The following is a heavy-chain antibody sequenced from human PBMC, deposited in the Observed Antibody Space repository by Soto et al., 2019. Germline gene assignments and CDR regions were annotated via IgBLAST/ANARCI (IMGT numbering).Heavy chain of an antibody. J-gene: IGHJ6*02. V-gene: IGHV3-23*01. D-gene: IGHD3-3*01. CDR3: AKDFNFWRGGYYYGMDV. Sequence: GGSLRLSCAASGLTLSSYGMSWVRQAPGKGLEWVSTISGSGDSTYYADSVKGRFTISRDNGENTLYLQMNSLRAEDTAVYYCAKDFNFWRGGYYYGMDVWGQGTKVTVSS. CDR1: GLTLSSYG. CDR2: ISGSGDST.